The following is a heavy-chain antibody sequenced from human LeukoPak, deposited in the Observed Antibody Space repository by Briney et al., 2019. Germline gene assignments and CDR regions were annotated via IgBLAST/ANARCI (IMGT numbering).Heavy chain of an antibody. V-gene: IGHV3-21*01. CDR2: ISSSSSYI. CDR1: GFTFSSYS. CDR3: ARAHDGDYVFDY. Sequence: GGSLRLSCAASGFTFSSYSMNWVRQAPGKGLEWVSSISSSSSYIYYADSVKGRFTISRDNAKNSLYLQMNSLRAEDTAVYYCARAHDGDYVFDYWGQGTLVTVSS. D-gene: IGHD4-17*01. J-gene: IGHJ4*02.